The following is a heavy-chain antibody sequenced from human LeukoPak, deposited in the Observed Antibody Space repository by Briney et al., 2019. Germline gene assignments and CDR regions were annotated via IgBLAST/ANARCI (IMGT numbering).Heavy chain of an antibody. V-gene: IGHV1-2*02. CDR2: IYPNNGAT. CDR3: AQDGPAEMVDFDY. J-gene: IGHJ4*02. D-gene: IGHD5-24*01. CDR1: GYTFSGTGWY. Sequence: EASVKVSCTASGYTFSGTGWYLYWLRQAPGQGLECMGWIYPNNGATAYAQKFQGRVAMTRDTSITTAYMELSRLRTDATAVYYCAQDGPAEMVDFDYWGQGTLVTVSS.